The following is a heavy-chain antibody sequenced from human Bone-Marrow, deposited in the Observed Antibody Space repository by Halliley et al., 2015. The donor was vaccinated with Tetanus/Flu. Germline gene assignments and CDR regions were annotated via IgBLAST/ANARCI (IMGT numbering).Heavy chain of an antibody. D-gene: IGHD7-27*01. CDR3: ATTLPAWGAFDI. CDR1: GFTFSSYA. CDR2: ISDRGGTI. J-gene: IGHJ3*02. V-gene: IGHV3-23*01. Sequence: SLRLSCAASGFTFSSYAMSWVRQAPGKGLEWVSLISDRGGTIHYADSVKGRFAISRDNSRSTLYLQIDSLRADDTAIYYCATTLPAWGAFDIWGQGTMVTVSS.